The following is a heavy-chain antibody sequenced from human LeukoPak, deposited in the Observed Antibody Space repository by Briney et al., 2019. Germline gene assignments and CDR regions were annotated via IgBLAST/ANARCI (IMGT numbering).Heavy chain of an antibody. Sequence: SETLSLTCTVSGGSISSGGYYWSWLRQHPGKGLEWIGYIYYSGSTYYNPSLKSRVTISVDTSKNQFSLKLSSVTAADTAVYYCARVDIGYCSGGSCPDYWGQGTLVTVSS. CDR3: ARVDIGYCSGGSCPDY. CDR1: GGSISSGGYY. V-gene: IGHV4-31*03. CDR2: IYYSGST. J-gene: IGHJ4*02. D-gene: IGHD2-15*01.